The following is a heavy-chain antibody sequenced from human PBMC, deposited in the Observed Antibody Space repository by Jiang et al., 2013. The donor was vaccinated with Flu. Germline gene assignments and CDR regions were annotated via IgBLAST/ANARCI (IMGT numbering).Heavy chain of an antibody. V-gene: IGHV1-69-2*01. CDR2: VDPEYGDT. J-gene: IGHJ4*02. CDR3: ARASHLDY. Sequence: AEVKKPGATVKISCKVSGYTFIDYYIHWVQQAPGKGLEWMGVVDPEYGDTIYAERFQGRVTITADKATDTAYMELSSLTSEDTAVYYCARASHLDYWGQGALVTVSS. CDR1: GYTFIDYY. D-gene: IGHD3-16*01.